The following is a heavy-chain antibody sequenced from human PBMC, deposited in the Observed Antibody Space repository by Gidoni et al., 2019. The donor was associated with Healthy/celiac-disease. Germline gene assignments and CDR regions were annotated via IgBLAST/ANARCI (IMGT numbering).Heavy chain of an antibody. CDR1: GGTFSSYA. CDR3: ARGSHGSWMGDDAFDI. Sequence: SSVKVSCKASGGTFSSYAISWVRQAPGQGLEWMGGIIPIFGTANYAQKFQGRVTITADESTSTAYMELSSLRSEDTAVYYCARGSHGSWMGDDAFDIWGQGTMVTVSS. J-gene: IGHJ3*02. D-gene: IGHD3-10*01. V-gene: IGHV1-69*19. CDR2: IIPIFGTA.